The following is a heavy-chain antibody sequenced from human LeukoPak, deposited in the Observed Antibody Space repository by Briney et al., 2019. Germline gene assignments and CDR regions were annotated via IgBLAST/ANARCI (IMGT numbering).Heavy chain of an antibody. D-gene: IGHD6-13*01. J-gene: IGHJ4*02. CDR2: INPNSGGT. CDR1: GYTFTGYY. V-gene: IGHV1-2*02. Sequence: ASVKVSCKASGYTFTGYYMHWVRQAPGQGLEWMGWINPNSGGTNYAQKFQGRVTMTRDTSISTAYMELSRLRSDDTAVYYCARGTLDIAAAGTSDYWGQGTLVTVSS. CDR3: ARGTLDIAAAGTSDY.